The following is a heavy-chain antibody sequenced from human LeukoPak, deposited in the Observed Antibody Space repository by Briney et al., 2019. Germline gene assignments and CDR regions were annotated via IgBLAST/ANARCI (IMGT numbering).Heavy chain of an antibody. V-gene: IGHV3-73*01. Sequence: GGSLKLSCAASGFTFSGSAMHWVRQASGKGLEWVGRIRSKANSYATAYAASVKGRFTISRDDSKNTAYLQMNSLKTEDTAVYYCAKSGCSSTSCYGLFSGWFDPWGQGTLVTVSS. CDR1: GFTFSGSA. CDR2: IRSKANSYAT. J-gene: IGHJ5*02. CDR3: AKSGCSSTSCYGLFSGWFDP. D-gene: IGHD2-2*01.